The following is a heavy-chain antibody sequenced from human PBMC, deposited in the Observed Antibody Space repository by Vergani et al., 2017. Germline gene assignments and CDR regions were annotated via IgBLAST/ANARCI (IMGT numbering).Heavy chain of an antibody. CDR3: AKDIVVVPAASTFTDDAFDI. D-gene: IGHD2-2*01. CDR1: GFTFSSYG. CDR2: ISYDGSNK. J-gene: IGHJ3*02. V-gene: IGHV3-30*18. Sequence: QVQLVESGGGVVQPGRSLRLSCAASGFTFSSYGMHWVRQAPGKGLEWVAVISYDGSNKYYAESVKGRFTISRDNSKNTLYLQMNSLRAEDTAVYYCAKDIVVVPAASTFTDDAFDIWGQGTMVTVSS.